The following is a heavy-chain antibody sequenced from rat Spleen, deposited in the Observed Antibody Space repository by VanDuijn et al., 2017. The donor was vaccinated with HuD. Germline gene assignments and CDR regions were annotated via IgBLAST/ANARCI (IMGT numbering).Heavy chain of an antibody. J-gene: IGHJ2*01. V-gene: IGHV5-29*01. Sequence: EVQLVESDGGLVQPGRSLKLSCAASGFTFSDYYMAWVRQAPTKGLEWVATISYGDSYGHSGTYYRDSVRGRFTISRDDAKSTLSLQMDSLRSEDTATYYCARRHYGYTDYFDYWGQGVMVTVSS. CDR1: GFTFSDYY. CDR2: ISYGDSYGHSGT. D-gene: IGHD1-9*01. CDR3: ARRHYGYTDYFDY.